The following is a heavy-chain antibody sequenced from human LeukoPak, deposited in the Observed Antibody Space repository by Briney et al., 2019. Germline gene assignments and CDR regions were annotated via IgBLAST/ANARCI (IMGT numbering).Heavy chain of an antibody. Sequence: SQTLSLTCTVSGGSISSGDYYWSWIRQPPGKGLEWIGYIYYSGSTYYNPSLKSRVTISVDTSKNQFSLKLSSVTAADTAVYYCARDLSSSGWSYWFDPWGQGTLVTVSS. CDR3: ARDLSSSGWSYWFDP. J-gene: IGHJ5*02. CDR2: IYYSGST. D-gene: IGHD6-19*01. V-gene: IGHV4-30-4*01. CDR1: GGSISSGDYY.